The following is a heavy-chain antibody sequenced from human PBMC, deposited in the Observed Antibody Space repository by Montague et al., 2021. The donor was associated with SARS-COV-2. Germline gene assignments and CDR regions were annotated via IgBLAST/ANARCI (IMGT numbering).Heavy chain of an antibody. Sequence: SETLSLTCSISGVSITSYYWCWVRQPSGKGLEWIGHIYAGGSTNXSPSLKSRVRLSIDNPKNQFSLKLESLTAADTAVYYCVRDGGNWYYFDYWGQGALVTVSS. CDR1: GVSITSYY. D-gene: IGHD3-16*01. J-gene: IGHJ4*02. CDR3: VRDGGNWYYFDY. V-gene: IGHV4-4*07. CDR2: IYAGGST.